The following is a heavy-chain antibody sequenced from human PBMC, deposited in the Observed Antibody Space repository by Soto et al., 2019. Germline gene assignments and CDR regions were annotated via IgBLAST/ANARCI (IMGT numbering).Heavy chain of an antibody. D-gene: IGHD4-4*01. CDR2: IIPILGTE. Sequence: QEQLVQSGAEVKKPGSSVKVSCKASGGSFSTYGINWVRQAPGQGLEWMGRIIPILGTENYAQKFRGRVSTTAYESASTAYMELSSLRSEDTAVYYCARDDSNYPGRYGMDVWGQGTTVTVFS. J-gene: IGHJ6*02. CDR3: ARDDSNYPGRYGMDV. CDR1: GGSFSTYG. V-gene: IGHV1-69*01.